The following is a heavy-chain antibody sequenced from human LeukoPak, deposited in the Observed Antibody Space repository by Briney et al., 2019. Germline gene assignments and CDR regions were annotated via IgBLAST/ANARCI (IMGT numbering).Heavy chain of an antibody. J-gene: IGHJ6*02. D-gene: IGHD4-23*01. V-gene: IGHV3-21*01. Sequence: GGSLRLSCAASGFAFSSYSMNWVRQAPGKGLEWVSSISSSSSYIYYADSVKGRFTISRDKSKNTLYLQMNSLRAEDTAVYYCARDGRMTTVVTPYYYGMDVWGQGTTVTVSS. CDR3: ARDGRMTTVVTPYYYGMDV. CDR2: ISSSSSYI. CDR1: GFAFSSYS.